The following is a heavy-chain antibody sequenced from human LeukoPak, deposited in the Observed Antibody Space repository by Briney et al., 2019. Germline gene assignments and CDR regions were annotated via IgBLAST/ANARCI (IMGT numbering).Heavy chain of an antibody. Sequence: GGSLRLSCAASGFTVGHYPMSFVRQAPGKGLEWVSTSGSDDSTYYADSVKGRLTISRDNSKNTLYLQMNNLRAEDTAVYYCAKDLRGRILRYFDYWGRGTLVTVSS. CDR1: GFTVGHYP. V-gene: IGHV3-23*01. J-gene: IGHJ4*02. D-gene: IGHD3-16*01. CDR3: AKDLRGRILRYFDY. CDR2: SGSDDST.